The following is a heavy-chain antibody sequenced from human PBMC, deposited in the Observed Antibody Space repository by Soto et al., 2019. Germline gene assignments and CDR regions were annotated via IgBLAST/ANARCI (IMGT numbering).Heavy chain of an antibody. J-gene: IGHJ3*02. D-gene: IGHD3-10*01. V-gene: IGHV1-18*01. Sequence: GASVKVSCKASGYTFTNYGISWVRQAPGQGLEWMGWISAYNGNTKYAQKLQGRVTMTTDTSASTAYMELSSLRSEDTAVYYCARGPMVRGVIRGWGAFDIWGQGTMVTVSS. CDR1: GYTFTNYG. CDR2: ISAYNGNT. CDR3: ARGPMVRGVIRGWGAFDI.